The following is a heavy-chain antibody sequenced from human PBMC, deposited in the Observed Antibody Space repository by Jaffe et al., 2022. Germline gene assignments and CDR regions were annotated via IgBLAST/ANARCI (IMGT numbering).Heavy chain of an antibody. CDR3: ARDAHSSGWYGRGGWFDP. CDR2: INSDGSST. Sequence: EVQLVESGGGLVQPGGSLRLSCAASGFTFSSYWMHWVRQAPGKGLVWVSRINSDGSSTSYADSVKGRFTISRDNAKNTLYLQMNSLRAEDTAVYYCARDAHSSGWYGRGGWFDPWGQGTLVTVSS. D-gene: IGHD6-19*01. J-gene: IGHJ5*02. CDR1: GFTFSSYW. V-gene: IGHV3-74*01.